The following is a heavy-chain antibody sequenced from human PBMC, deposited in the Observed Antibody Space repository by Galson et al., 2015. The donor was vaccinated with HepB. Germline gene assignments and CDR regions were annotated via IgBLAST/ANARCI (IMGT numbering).Heavy chain of an antibody. CDR3: ARDPSGTYYYDC. J-gene: IGHJ4*02. CDR1: GFTFSSYA. CDR2: ISYDGSNK. D-gene: IGHD1-26*01. V-gene: IGHV3-30-3*01. Sequence: SLRLSCAASGFTFSSYAMHWVRQAPGKGLEWVASISYDGSNKYYADSVKGRFTISRDNSKSTLYLQMNSLGAEDTAVYYCARDPSGTYYYDCWGQGTLVTVSA.